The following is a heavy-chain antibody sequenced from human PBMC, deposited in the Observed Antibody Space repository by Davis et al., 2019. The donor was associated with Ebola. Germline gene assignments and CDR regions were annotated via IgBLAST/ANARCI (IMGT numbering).Heavy chain of an antibody. Sequence: AASVKVSCKASGYTFNIYYMYWVRQAPGQGLEWMGIINPSGGTTSYAQKLQGRVTMTRDPSTSTVYMELISLRSEDTAVYYCASPGIAAGAPRYWGQGTLVTVSS. J-gene: IGHJ4*02. V-gene: IGHV1-46*02. CDR3: ASPGIAAGAPRY. CDR2: INPSGGTT. D-gene: IGHD6-13*01. CDR1: GYTFNIYY.